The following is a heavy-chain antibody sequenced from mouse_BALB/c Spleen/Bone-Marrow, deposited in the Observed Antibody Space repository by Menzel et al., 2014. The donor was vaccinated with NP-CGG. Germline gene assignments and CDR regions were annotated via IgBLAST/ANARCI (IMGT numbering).Heavy chain of an antibody. CDR3: TRSTATFDY. V-gene: IGHV1-80*01. J-gene: IGHJ2*01. CDR1: GYAFSAYW. Sequence: VNLVESGAELVRPGSSVKISCKASGYAFSAYWMNWVKQRPGQGLEWIGQIYPGDGDTNYNGKFKGKATLTADKSSSTAYMQLSSLTSEDSAVYFCTRSTATFDYWGRGTTLTVSS. D-gene: IGHD1-2*01. CDR2: IYPGDGDT.